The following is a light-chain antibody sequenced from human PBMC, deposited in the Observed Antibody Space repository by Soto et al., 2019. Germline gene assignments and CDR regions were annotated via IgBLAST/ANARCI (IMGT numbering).Light chain of an antibody. CDR2: GAS. V-gene: IGKV3-15*01. Sequence: EIVMTQSPATLSVSLGETATLSCRASQSLGSSLAWYQQKPGQGPRLVIYGASTRATGIPARFSGSGSGTEFTLTISGLQSEDFAVYYCQQHNDWPPWTFGQGTKVDIK. CDR1: QSLGSS. J-gene: IGKJ1*01. CDR3: QQHNDWPPWT.